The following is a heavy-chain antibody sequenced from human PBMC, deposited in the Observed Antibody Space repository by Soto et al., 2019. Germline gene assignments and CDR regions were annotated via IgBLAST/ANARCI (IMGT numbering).Heavy chain of an antibody. Sequence: QVQLVESGGGVVQPGRSLRLSRAASGFTFSSYAMHWVRQAPGKGLEWVAVISYDGSNKYYADSVKGRFTISRDTSKNTLYLQMNSLRAEDTAVYYCARSLGDSYVFDYWGQGTLVTVSS. D-gene: IGHD5-18*01. J-gene: IGHJ4*02. V-gene: IGHV3-30-3*01. CDR2: ISYDGSNK. CDR1: GFTFSSYA. CDR3: ARSLGDSYVFDY.